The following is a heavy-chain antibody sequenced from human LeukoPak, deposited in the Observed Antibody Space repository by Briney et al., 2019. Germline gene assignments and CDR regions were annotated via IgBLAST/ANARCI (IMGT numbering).Heavy chain of an antibody. CDR3: ARDCSSTSCLLY. D-gene: IGHD2-2*01. CDR2: IDAGNGNT. CDR1: GYTFTSYA. Sequence: ASVKVSCKASGYTFTSYAMHWVRQAPGQRLEWMGWIDAGNGNTKYSQKFQGRVTITRDTSASTAYMELSSLRSEDTAVYYCARDCSSTSCLLYWGQGTLVTVSS. J-gene: IGHJ4*02. V-gene: IGHV1-3*01.